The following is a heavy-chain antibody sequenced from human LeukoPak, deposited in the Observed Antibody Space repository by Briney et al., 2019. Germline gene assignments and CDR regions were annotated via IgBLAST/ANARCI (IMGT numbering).Heavy chain of an antibody. J-gene: IGHJ6*03. CDR1: GFTFSSYS. CDR2: ISSSSSYI. D-gene: IGHD4-17*01. V-gene: IGHV3-21*01. CDR3: ARVLGYGDLYYYYYYMDV. Sequence: GGSLRLSCAASGFTFSSYSMNWVRQAPGKGLEWVSSISSSSSYIYYADSVKGRFTISRDNAKNSLYLQMNSLRAEDTAVYYCARVLGYGDLYYYYYYMDVWGKGTTVTVSS.